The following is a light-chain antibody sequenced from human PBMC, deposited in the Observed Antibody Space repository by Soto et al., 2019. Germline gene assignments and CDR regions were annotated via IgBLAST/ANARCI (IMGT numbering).Light chain of an antibody. V-gene: IGLV1-44*01. CDR1: NSNIGSNT. J-gene: IGLJ2*01. CDR2: SNN. Sequence: QSVLTQPPSASGTPGQRVTISCSGSNSNIGSNTVNWYQQLPGTAPKLLIYSNNHRPSGVPDRFSGSKSGTSASLAISGLQSEDEADYYCAAWDDSLNGLVFGGGTQLTVL. CDR3: AAWDDSLNGLV.